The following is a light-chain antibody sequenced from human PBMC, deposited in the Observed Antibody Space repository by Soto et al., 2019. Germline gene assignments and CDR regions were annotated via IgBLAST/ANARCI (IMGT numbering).Light chain of an antibody. J-gene: IGKJ1*01. V-gene: IGKV1-5*03. CDR2: EAS. CDR3: QQYNGYWT. Sequence: DIQMTQSPSTLSASVGDRVTITCRASQSISDSLAWYQQKPGKAPKLLIYEASNLKSGVPSRFGGSGSGTEYTLTISSLQPDDFASYYCQQYNGYWTFGQGTKVEIK. CDR1: QSISDS.